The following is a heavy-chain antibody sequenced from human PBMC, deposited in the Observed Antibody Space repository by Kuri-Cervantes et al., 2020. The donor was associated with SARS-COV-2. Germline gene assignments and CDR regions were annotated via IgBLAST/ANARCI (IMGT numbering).Heavy chain of an antibody. CDR1: GFTFSSYS. V-gene: IGHV3-21*01. J-gene: IGHJ4*02. CDR2: ISSSSSYI. CDR3: ARARAGRFDY. Sequence: GESLKISCAASGFTFSSYSMNWVRQAPGKGLEWVPSISSSSSYIYYADSVKGRFTISRDNAKNSLYLQMNSLRAEDTAVYYCARARAGRFDYWGQGTLVTVSS. D-gene: IGHD6-19*01.